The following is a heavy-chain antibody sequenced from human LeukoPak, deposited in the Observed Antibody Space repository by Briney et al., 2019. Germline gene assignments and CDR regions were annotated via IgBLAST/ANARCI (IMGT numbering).Heavy chain of an antibody. V-gene: IGHV4-34*01. CDR1: GGSFSGYY. D-gene: IGHD2-2*02. J-gene: IGHJ6*02. Sequence: SETLSLTCAVYGGSFSGYYWSWIRQPPGEGLGWIGEINHSGSTNYNPSLKSRVTISVDTSKNQFSLKLSSVTAADTAVYYCARGYCSSTSCYTYGMDVWGQGTTVTVSS. CDR3: ARGYCSSTSCYTYGMDV. CDR2: INHSGST.